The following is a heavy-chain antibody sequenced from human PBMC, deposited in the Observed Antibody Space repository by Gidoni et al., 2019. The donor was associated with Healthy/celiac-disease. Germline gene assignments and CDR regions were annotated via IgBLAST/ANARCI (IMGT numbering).Heavy chain of an antibody. CDR3: ARVGAGAAGSH. D-gene: IGHD6-13*01. Sequence: EVQLVESGGGLVKPGGSLRLSCAASGFTFSSYSMTWVRQAPGKGLEWVSSISSSSSYIYYSDSVKGRFTISRDNAKNSLYLQMNSLRAEDTAVYYCARVGAGAAGSHWGQGTLVTVSS. J-gene: IGHJ4*02. CDR2: ISSSSSYI. V-gene: IGHV3-21*01. CDR1: GFTFSSYS.